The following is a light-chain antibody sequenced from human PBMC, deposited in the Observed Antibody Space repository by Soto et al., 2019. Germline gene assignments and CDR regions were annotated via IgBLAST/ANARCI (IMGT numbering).Light chain of an antibody. CDR3: QVWESSSDTYV. V-gene: IGLV3-21*02. CDR2: DDS. J-gene: IGLJ1*01. Sequence: SYELTHPPSVSLAPGHTSRITCGGNNIGTKSVHWYQQKPGQAPVLVVYDDSFRPSVIPERFSVSNSGNTATLTIRRGEAGDETDYYCQVWESSSDTYVFAPGTKVPVL. CDR1: NIGTKS.